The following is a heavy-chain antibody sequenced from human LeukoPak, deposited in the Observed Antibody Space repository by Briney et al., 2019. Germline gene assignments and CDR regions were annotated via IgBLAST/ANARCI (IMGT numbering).Heavy chain of an antibody. J-gene: IGHJ4*02. Sequence: PSGTLSLTCAVSGGSISSSNWWSWVRQPPGKGLEWIGEIYHSGSTNYNPSLKSRVTISVDKSKNQFSLKLSSVTAADTAVYYCARVTTMVRGVTTPGFDYWGQGTLVTVSS. V-gene: IGHV4-4*02. CDR1: GGSISSSNW. CDR3: ARVTTMVRGVTTPGFDY. CDR2: IYHSGST. D-gene: IGHD3-10*01.